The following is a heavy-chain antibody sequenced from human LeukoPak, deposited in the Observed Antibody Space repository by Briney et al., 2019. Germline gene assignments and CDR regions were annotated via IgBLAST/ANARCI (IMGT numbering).Heavy chain of an antibody. Sequence: PSETLSLTCTVSGGSISGYHWSWIWQPPGKGLEWIGYIHYGGSTNYNPSLKSRVTISVDTSKNQFSLKLSSVTAVDTAVYYCARYQTGGEAFDIWGQGTTVTVSS. D-gene: IGHD7-27*01. CDR3: ARYQTGGEAFDI. CDR1: GGSISGYH. J-gene: IGHJ3*02. CDR2: IHYGGST. V-gene: IGHV4-59*08.